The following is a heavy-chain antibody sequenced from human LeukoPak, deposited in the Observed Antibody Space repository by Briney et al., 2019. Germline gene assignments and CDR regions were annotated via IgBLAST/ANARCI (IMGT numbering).Heavy chain of an antibody. CDR2: IYTSGST. CDR1: GGSISSGSYY. Sequence: RASQTLSLTCTVSGGSISSGSYYWSWIRQPAGKGMEWIGRIYTSGSTNYNPSLKSRVTISVDTSKNQFSLKLSSVTAADTAVYYCASSRGSGRFNYYYYYMDVWGKGTTVTISS. V-gene: IGHV4-61*02. D-gene: IGHD3-10*01. CDR3: ASSRGSGRFNYYYYYMDV. J-gene: IGHJ6*03.